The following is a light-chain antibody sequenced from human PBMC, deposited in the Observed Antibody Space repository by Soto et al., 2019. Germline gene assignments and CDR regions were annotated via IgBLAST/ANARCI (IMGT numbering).Light chain of an antibody. CDR3: CSYAGSPRYV. Sequence: QSVLTQPRSVSGSPGQSVTISCTGTSSDVGGYNYVSWYQQHPGKAPKVMIYDVSERTSGVPDRFSGSKSGNTASLTSSGLQAEDEADYYCCSYAGSPRYVFGTGTKLTVL. J-gene: IGLJ1*01. V-gene: IGLV2-11*01. CDR2: DVS. CDR1: SSDVGGYNY.